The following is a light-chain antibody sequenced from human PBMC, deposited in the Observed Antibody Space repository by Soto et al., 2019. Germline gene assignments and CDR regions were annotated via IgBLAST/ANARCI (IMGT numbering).Light chain of an antibody. J-gene: IGKJ2*01. CDR1: QSVSSSY. V-gene: IGKV3-20*01. Sequence: EIVLTQCPGTLSLSPGERATLSCRASQSVSSSYLAWYQQKPGQAPRLLIYGASSRATGIPDRFSGSGSGTDFTLTISRLEPEDFAVYYCQQYGSSLLYTFGQGTKLEIK. CDR2: GAS. CDR3: QQYGSSLLYT.